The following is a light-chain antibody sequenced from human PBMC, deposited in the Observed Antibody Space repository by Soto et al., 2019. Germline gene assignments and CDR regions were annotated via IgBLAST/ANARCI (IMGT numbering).Light chain of an antibody. Sequence: AIRMTQSPSSVSASTGDRVTITCRASLGISSYLAWYQQKPGKAPKLLIYAASTLQSGVPSRFSGSGSGTDFTLTISCLQSEDFATYFCLQDYDLPRTFGQGTTV. CDR2: AAS. CDR1: LGISSY. J-gene: IGKJ1*01. V-gene: IGKV1-8*01. CDR3: LQDYDLPRT.